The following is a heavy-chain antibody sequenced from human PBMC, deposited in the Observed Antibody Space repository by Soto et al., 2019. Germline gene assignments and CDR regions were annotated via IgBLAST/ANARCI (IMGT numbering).Heavy chain of an antibody. CDR2: VYYTGTT. J-gene: IGHJ4*02. CDR3: ARDLAAVPRAFDY. V-gene: IGHV4-59*01. CDR1: GGSISSYF. D-gene: IGHD6-13*01. Sequence: QVQLQESGPGLLKPSETLSLTCTVSGGSISSYFYIWVRQPPGKGLEWIGSVYYTGTTDYNTSLKSRVTISVDTSKTQFSLNLRSVTAADTAVYYCARDLAAVPRAFDYWGRGTLVTVSS.